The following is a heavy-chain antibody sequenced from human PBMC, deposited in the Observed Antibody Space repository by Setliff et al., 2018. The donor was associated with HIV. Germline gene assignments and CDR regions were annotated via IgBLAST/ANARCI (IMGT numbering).Heavy chain of an antibody. D-gene: IGHD3-22*01. CDR1: GGSISRDSFY. CDR2: IYYSGTT. CDR3: AGDSGYPSNWFDP. V-gene: IGHV4-39*02. Sequence: SETLSLTCTVSGGSISRDSFYWGWFRQPPGEGLEWIGSIYYSGTTYYAPSLETRLTISVDTSTNQFSLKLTSVTAADTAMYFCAGDSGYPSNWFDPRGQGILVTVSS. J-gene: IGHJ5*02.